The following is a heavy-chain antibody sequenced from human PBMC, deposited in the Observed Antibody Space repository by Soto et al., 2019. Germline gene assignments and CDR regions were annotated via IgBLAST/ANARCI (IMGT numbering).Heavy chain of an antibody. V-gene: IGHV3-9*01. D-gene: IGHD1-7*01. J-gene: IGHJ6*02. CDR2: ISWNGADI. CDR1: GFTFEDYA. Sequence: GGSLRLSCVGSGFTFEDYAMHWVRQAPGKGLEWVSGISWNGADIGYADSVKGRFTISRDSANNSLYLQMARLRAEDTALYFCVKDRVGWNYDFTRPYGMDVWGQGTSVTVYS. CDR3: VKDRVGWNYDFTRPYGMDV.